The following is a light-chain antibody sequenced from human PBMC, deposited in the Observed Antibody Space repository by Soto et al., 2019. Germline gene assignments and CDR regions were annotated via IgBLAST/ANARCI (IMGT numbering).Light chain of an antibody. V-gene: IGKV3-20*01. CDR2: GAS. Sequence: EIVLTQSPGTLSLSPGERATLSSRAIQSVTSSYLAWYQQKTGQAPRLLIYGASSRATGIPDRFSGSGSGTDFTLTISRLEPEDFAVYYCQQYGSSPPLSFGGGTKVDIK. J-gene: IGKJ4*01. CDR3: QQYGSSPPLS. CDR1: QSVTSSY.